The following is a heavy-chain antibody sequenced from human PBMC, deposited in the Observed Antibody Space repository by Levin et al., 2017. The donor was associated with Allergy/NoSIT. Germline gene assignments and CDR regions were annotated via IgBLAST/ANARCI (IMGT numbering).Heavy chain of an antibody. D-gene: IGHD3-16*01. J-gene: IGHJ3*02. CDR2: INPNSGGT. V-gene: IGHV1-2*06. CDR1: GYTFTGYY. Sequence: ASVKVSCKASGYTFTGYYMHWVRQAPGQGLEWMGRINPNSGGTNYAQKFQGRVTMTRDTSISTAYMELSRLRSDDTAVYYCARVGGVFHDAFDIWGQGTMVTVSS. CDR3: ARVGGVFHDAFDI.